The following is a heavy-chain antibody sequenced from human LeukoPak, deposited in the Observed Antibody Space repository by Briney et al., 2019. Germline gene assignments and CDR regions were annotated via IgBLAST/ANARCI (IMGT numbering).Heavy chain of an antibody. CDR1: GFTFSSYA. V-gene: IGHV3-30*04. CDR3: ARTQYYYDSSGYLI. Sequence: GGSLRLSCAASGFTFSSYAMHWVRQAPGKGLEWVAVISYDGSNKYYADSVKGRFTISRDNSKNTLYLQMNSLRAEDTAVYYCARTQYYYDSSGYLIWGQGTLVTVSS. D-gene: IGHD3-22*01. CDR2: ISYDGSNK. J-gene: IGHJ4*02.